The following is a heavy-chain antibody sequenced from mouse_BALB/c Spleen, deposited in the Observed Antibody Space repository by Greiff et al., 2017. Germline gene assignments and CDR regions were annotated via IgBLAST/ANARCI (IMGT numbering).Heavy chain of an antibody. J-gene: IGHJ2*01. CDR2: INPSSGYT. Sequence: VKLMESAAELARPGASVKMSCKASGYTFTSYTMHWVKQRPGQGLEWIGYINPSSGYTEYNQKFKDKTTLTADKSSSTAYMQLSSLTSEDSAVYYCAREGDYRSHYFDYWGQGTTLTVSS. CDR3: AREGDYRSHYFDY. CDR1: GYTFTSYT. V-gene: IGHV1-4*02. D-gene: IGHD2-14*01.